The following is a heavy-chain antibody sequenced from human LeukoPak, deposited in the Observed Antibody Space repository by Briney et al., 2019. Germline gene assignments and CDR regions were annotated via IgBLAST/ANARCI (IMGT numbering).Heavy chain of an antibody. CDR3: ARPNIAVAGTASAFDI. D-gene: IGHD6-19*01. CDR2: INHSGST. CDR1: GGSFSGYY. V-gene: IGHV4-34*01. J-gene: IGHJ3*02. Sequence: PSETLSLTCAVYGGSFSGYYWSWIRQPPGKGLEWIGEINHSGSTNYNPSLKSRVTISVDTSKNQFSLKLSPVTAADTAVYYCARPNIAVAGTASAFDIWGQGTMVTVSS.